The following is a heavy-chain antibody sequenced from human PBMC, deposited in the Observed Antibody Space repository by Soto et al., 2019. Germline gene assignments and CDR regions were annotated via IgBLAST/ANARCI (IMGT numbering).Heavy chain of an antibody. CDR2: IYYSGST. Sequence: NPSETLSLTCTVSGGSISSGGYYWSWIRQHPGKGLEWIGYIYYSGSTYYNPSLKSRVTISVDTSKNQFSLKLSSVTAADTAVYYCASLQGSRGVIEYYFDYWGQGTLVTVSS. CDR1: GGSISSGGYY. V-gene: IGHV4-31*03. D-gene: IGHD3-10*01. CDR3: ASLQGSRGVIEYYFDY. J-gene: IGHJ4*02.